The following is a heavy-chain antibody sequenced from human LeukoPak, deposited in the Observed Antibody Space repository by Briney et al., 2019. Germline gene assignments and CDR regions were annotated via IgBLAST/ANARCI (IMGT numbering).Heavy chain of an antibody. Sequence: ASVKVSCKASGYTFTSYYMHWVRQAPGQGLERMGIINPSGGSTSYAQKFQGRVTMTRDTSTSTVYMELSSLRSEDTAVYYCARAATSSGWQKYYFDYWGQGTLVTVSS. D-gene: IGHD6-19*01. CDR3: ARAATSSGWQKYYFDY. CDR2: INPSGGST. V-gene: IGHV1-46*01. J-gene: IGHJ4*02. CDR1: GYTFTSYY.